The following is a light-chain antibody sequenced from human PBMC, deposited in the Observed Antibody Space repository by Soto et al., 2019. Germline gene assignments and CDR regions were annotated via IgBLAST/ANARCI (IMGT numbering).Light chain of an antibody. Sequence: QSVLTQPASVSGSLGQSISISCTEDSSDLTYNSVSWYQHHPHKAPTLIIYDVSYRPSGVSTRFSGSQSAGSASLTISGLQAEDEADYYCSSSTPTRGLGFGSGTKVTVL. CDR3: SSSTPTRGLG. J-gene: IGLJ1*01. CDR2: DVS. V-gene: IGLV2-14*01. CDR1: SSDLTYNS.